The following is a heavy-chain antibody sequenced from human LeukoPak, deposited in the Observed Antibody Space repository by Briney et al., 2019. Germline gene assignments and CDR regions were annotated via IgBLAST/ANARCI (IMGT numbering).Heavy chain of an antibody. CDR3: ATVQYYYDSSGPPSDGMDV. J-gene: IGHJ6*02. CDR2: ISARGAST. Sequence: GGSLRLSCAASGFTFTTYAMNWVRQAPGKGREWVSAISARGASTYYTDSVKGRFTMSRDNSKNTLYLQMNSLRAEDTALYYCATVQYYYDSSGPPSDGMDVWGQGTTVTVSS. V-gene: IGHV3-23*01. CDR1: GFTFTTYA. D-gene: IGHD3-22*01.